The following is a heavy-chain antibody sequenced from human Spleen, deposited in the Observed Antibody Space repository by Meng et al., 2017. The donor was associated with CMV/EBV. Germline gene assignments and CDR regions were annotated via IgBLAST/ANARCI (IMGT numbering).Heavy chain of an antibody. V-gene: IGHV3-23*01. Sequence: GESLKISCAASGFTFSSYAMSWVRQAPGKGLEWVSAISGSGGSTYYADSVKGRFTISRDNSKNTLYLQMNSLRAEDTAVYYCAKDQGKYDSTYGFDYWGQGTLVTVSS. J-gene: IGHJ4*02. CDR3: AKDQGKYDSTYGFDY. D-gene: IGHD3-22*01. CDR2: ISGSGGST. CDR1: GFTFSSYA.